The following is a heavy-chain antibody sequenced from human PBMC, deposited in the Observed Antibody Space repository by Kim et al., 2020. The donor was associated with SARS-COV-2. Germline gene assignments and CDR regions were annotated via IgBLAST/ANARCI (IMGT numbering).Heavy chain of an antibody. V-gene: IGHV7-4-1*02. CDR2: INTKTGDP. CDR3: SRGPGPVVY. Sequence: ASVKVSCKASGYTFTNNPINWMRQAPGQGLEWMGWINTKTGDPMYGQGFTGRFVLSLDTSVSTAYLDISSLKPEDTAVYSCSRGPGPVVYWGQGTLVT. CDR1: GYTFTNNP. J-gene: IGHJ4*02.